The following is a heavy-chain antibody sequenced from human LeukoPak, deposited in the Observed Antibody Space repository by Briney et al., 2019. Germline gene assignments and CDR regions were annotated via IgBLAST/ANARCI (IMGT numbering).Heavy chain of an antibody. J-gene: IGHJ6*02. V-gene: IGHV3-43*02. CDR1: GFIFDDYA. CDR3: TKGRVATVGGAKYAMDV. CDR2: ITGDGAGT. Sequence: PGGSLRLSCAASGFIFDDYAMHWVRQAPGKGLEWVSLITGDGAGTYYEDSVRGRFTISRDNSKNSLYLIMNSLRTVDTALYYCTKGRVATVGGAKYAMDVWGQGTTVTVSS. D-gene: IGHD5-12*01.